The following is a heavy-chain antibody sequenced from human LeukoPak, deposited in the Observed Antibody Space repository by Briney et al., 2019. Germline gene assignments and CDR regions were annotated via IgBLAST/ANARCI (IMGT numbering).Heavy chain of an antibody. CDR2: INYGGNI. D-gene: IGHD3-3*01. CDR1: GGSMSSGRHF. Sequence: SETLSHTCTVFGGSMSSGRHFWGWIRQPPGKGLEWIGSINYGGNIYYNPSFKSRVTISVDTPKNQFSLSLSSVTAADTAMYSCARDRVSVDGEVFDTGGQGTLVTVSS. J-gene: IGHJ4*02. V-gene: IGHV4-39*07. CDR3: ARDRVSVDGEVFDT.